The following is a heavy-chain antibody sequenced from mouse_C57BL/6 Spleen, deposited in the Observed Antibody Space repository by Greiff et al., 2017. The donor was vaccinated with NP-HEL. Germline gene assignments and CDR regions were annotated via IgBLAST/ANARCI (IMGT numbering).Heavy chain of an antibody. CDR2: IYPGGGYT. D-gene: IGHD2-4*01. CDR1: GYTFTNYW. CDR3: ARSDSDCSSYGYFDV. V-gene: IGHV1-63*01. Sequence: VQLQQSGAELVRPGTSVKMSCKASGYTFTNYWIGWAKQRPGHGLEWIGDIYPGGGYTNYNEKFKGKATLTADKSSSTAYMQISSLTSEDSAIYYCARSDSDCSSYGYFDVWGTGTTVTVSS. J-gene: IGHJ1*03.